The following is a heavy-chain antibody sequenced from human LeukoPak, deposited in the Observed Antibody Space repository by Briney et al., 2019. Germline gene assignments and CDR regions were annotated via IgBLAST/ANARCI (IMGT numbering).Heavy chain of an antibody. D-gene: IGHD2-21*02. Sequence: SETLSLTCAVYGGSFSGYYWSWIRQPPGKGLEWIGEINHSGSTNYNPSLKSRVTISVDTSKSQFSLKLSSVTAADTAMYFCARTPTYCGGDCYYFDPWGQGTLVTVSS. CDR3: ARTPTYCGGDCYYFDP. CDR1: GGSFSGYY. V-gene: IGHV4-34*01. J-gene: IGHJ5*02. CDR2: INHSGST.